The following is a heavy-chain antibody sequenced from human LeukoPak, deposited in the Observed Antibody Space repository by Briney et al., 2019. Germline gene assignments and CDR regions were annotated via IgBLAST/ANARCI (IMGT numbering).Heavy chain of an antibody. J-gene: IGHJ4*02. V-gene: IGHV3-7*03. Sequence: GGSLRLSCAASGFTFSSYWMSWVRQAPGKGLEWVANIKQDGSEKYYVDSVKGRFTISRDNAKNSLYLQMNSLRAEDTAVYYCAKQASPYYDFWSGYLYFDYWGQGTLVTVSS. CDR3: AKQASPYYDFWSGYLYFDY. CDR2: IKQDGSEK. D-gene: IGHD3-3*01. CDR1: GFTFSSYW.